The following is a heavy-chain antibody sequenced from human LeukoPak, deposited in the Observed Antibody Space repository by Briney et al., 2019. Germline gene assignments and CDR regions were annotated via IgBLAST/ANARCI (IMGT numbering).Heavy chain of an antibody. D-gene: IGHD6-19*01. CDR3: ARYVSSGWYVLDV. CDR1: GGSISSYY. V-gene: IGHV4-59*08. Sequence: PSETLSLTCTVSGGSISSYYWNWIRQPPGKGLEWIGYIYYSGSTNYNPSLKSRVTISVDTSKNQFSLKLSSVTAADTAVYYCARYVSSGWYVLDVWGQGTTVTVSS. CDR2: IYYSGST. J-gene: IGHJ6*02.